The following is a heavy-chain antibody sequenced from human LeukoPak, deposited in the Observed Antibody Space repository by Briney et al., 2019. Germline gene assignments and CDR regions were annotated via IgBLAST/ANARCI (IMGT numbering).Heavy chain of an antibody. V-gene: IGHV4-39*01. CDR1: GGSISSSSYY. J-gene: IGHJ4*02. D-gene: IGHD3-9*01. CDR3: ARHRDDILTGYPHFDY. CDR2: SYYIRST. Sequence: SETLSLTCTVSGGSISSSSYYWGWIRQPPGKGLEWIWSSYYIRSTYYNPSLKSRVTISVDKSKTQFSLKLSSVTAADTAVYYCARHRDDILTGYPHFDYWGQGTLVTVSS.